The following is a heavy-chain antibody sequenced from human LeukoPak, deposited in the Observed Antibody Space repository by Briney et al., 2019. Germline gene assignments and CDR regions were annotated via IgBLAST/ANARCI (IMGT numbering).Heavy chain of an antibody. CDR3: ARRAKSQNAFDI. J-gene: IGHJ3*02. CDR2: INHSGST. CDR1: GGSFSGYY. Sequence: SETLSLTCAVYGGSFSGYYWSWIRQPPGKGLEWIGEINHSGSTNYNPSLKSRVTISVDTSKNQFSLKLSSVTAADTAVYYCARRAKSQNAFDIWGQGTMVTVSS. V-gene: IGHV4-34*01.